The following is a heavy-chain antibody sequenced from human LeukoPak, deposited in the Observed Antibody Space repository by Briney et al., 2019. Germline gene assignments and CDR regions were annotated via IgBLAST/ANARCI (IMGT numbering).Heavy chain of an antibody. J-gene: IGHJ4*02. CDR1: GFTFSDYY. Sequence: PGGSLRLSCAASGFTFSDYYMSWIRQAPGKGLEWVSYISSSGSTIYYADSVKGRFTISRDNAKNSLYLQMNSLRAEDTAVYYCARDPGIVVVPAAMDYWGQGTLVTVSS. CDR2: ISSSGSTI. V-gene: IGHV3-11*04. CDR3: ARDPGIVVVPAAMDY. D-gene: IGHD2-2*01.